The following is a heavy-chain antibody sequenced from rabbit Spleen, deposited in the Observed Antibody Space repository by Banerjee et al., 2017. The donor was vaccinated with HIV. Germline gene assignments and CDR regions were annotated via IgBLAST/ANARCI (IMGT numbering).Heavy chain of an antibody. D-gene: IGHD2-1*01. J-gene: IGHJ4*01. CDR2: IYTGSSGYT. CDR3: ARSAGGGDSWNAYHHL. CDR1: GFSFSSAYY. Sequence: QSLEESGGDLVKPGASLTLTCTASGFSFSSAYYMCWVRQAPGKGLEWIACIYTGSSGYTYYASWAKGRFTISKTSSTTVTLQMTSLTAADTATYFCARSAGGGDSWNAYHHLWGPGTLVTVS. V-gene: IGHV1S40*01.